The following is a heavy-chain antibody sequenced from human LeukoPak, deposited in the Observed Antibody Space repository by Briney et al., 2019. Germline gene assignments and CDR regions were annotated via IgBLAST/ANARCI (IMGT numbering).Heavy chain of an antibody. CDR1: GFSFSNYG. J-gene: IGHJ3*02. CDR3: ARAPGRSSAFDT. D-gene: IGHD2-15*01. CDR2: DGSNK. Sequence: GGSLRLSCAASGFSFSNYGMHWVRQAPGKGLEWVAYDGSNKYYGDSVKGRFTISRDNSKNTLNLQMNSLRAEDTAVYYCARAPGRSSAFDTWGQGTMVTVSS. V-gene: IGHV3-33*08.